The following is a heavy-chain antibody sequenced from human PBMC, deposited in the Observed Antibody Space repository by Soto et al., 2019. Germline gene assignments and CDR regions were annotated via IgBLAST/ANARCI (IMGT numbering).Heavy chain of an antibody. V-gene: IGHV3-23*01. Sequence: GGSLRLSWAGSGFTIASYVMTRVRQAPGKGLEWVSSISATGGSTYYAGSVKGRFTISRDNSKNTLYLQMNSLRAEDTAIYYCANAEHPRRSIGFDYWGQGTLVTVSS. CDR2: ISATGGST. CDR1: GFTIASYV. D-gene: IGHD3-16*02. CDR3: ANAEHPRRSIGFDY. J-gene: IGHJ4*02.